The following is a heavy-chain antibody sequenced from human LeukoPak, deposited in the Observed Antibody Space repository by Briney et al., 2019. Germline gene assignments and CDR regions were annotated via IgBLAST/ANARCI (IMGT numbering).Heavy chain of an antibody. J-gene: IGHJ6*03. CDR1: GYTLTNYG. CDR3: ARHHMVRGVIAYYMDV. V-gene: IGHV1-18*01. D-gene: IGHD3-10*01. CDR2: ISSYSGDT. Sequence: ASVKVSCKASGYTLTNYGISWVRQAPGQGLDWMGGISSYSGDTNYAQRFQGRVTMTTDTSTSTAYMELRSLRSDDPAVYYCARHHMVRGVIAYYMDVWGKGTTVTVSS.